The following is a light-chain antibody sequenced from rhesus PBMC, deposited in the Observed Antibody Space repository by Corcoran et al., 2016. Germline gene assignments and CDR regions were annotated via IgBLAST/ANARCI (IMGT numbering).Light chain of an antibody. Sequence: ETVVTQSPATLSLSPGERATLYWRASQSVGSYLAWYQQKPGQAPRLLIYGASSRATGIPDRFSGRGSGTDFTLTISSLGPEDVGVYYCQQSSNLYCFGQGTKVEIK. CDR1: QSVGSY. J-gene: IGKJ2*01. CDR3: QQSSNLYC. CDR2: GAS. V-gene: IGKV3-24*04.